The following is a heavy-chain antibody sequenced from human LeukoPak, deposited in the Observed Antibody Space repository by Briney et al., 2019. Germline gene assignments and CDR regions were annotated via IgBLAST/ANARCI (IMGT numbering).Heavy chain of an antibody. D-gene: IGHD6-19*01. CDR2: VFHSGST. V-gene: IGHV4-4*02. CDR1: GDSISTNEW. CDR3: ARDLAVAGTNYFDF. Sequence: SETLSLTCSVSGDSISTNEWWSWVRQPPGKGLEWIGEVFHSGSTNYNPSLKSRVSISIDKSKNQFSLEVTSVIAADTAIYYCARDLAVAGTNYFDFWGQGVLVTVSS. J-gene: IGHJ4*02.